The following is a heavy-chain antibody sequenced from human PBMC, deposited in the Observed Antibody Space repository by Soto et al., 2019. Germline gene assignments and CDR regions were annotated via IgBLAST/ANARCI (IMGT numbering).Heavy chain of an antibody. CDR3: ARELRSSSSSDGAYYYYGMDV. CDR1: GGTFSSYA. CDR2: IIPIFGTA. V-gene: IGHV1-69*01. Sequence: QVQLVQSGAEVKKPGSSVKVSCKASGGTFSSYAISWVRQAPGQGLEWMGGIIPIFGTANYAQKFQGRVTITADESTSTGYMELSSLRAEDTAVYYCARELRSSSSSDGAYYYYGMDVWCPGTTVTVSS. D-gene: IGHD6-6*01. J-gene: IGHJ6*02.